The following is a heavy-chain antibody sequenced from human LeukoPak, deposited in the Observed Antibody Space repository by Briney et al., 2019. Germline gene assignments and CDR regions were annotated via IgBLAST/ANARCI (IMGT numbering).Heavy chain of an antibody. CDR3: ARRSTVTTYGYYYYYMDV. CDR2: ISAYNGNT. CDR1: AYTFTIYG. D-gene: IGHD4-17*01. V-gene: IGHV1-18*01. J-gene: IGHJ6*03. Sequence: ASVTLSFTASAYTFTIYGNSWVRQAPGQGLEWMGWISAYNGNTNYAQKLQGRVTMTTDTSKSTAYMELRSLRSDDTAVYYCARRSTVTTYGYYYYYMDVWGKGTTVTVS.